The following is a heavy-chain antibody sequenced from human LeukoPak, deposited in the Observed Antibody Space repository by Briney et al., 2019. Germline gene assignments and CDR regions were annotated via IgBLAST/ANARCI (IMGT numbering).Heavy chain of an antibody. V-gene: IGHV1-2*04. CDR1: GYTFINYG. CDR3: ARGMTGIVGATSIVGFDY. J-gene: IGHJ4*02. Sequence: ASVKVSCKASGYTFINYGINWVRQAPGQGLEWMGWINPNSGGTNYAQKFQGWVTMTRDTSISTAYMELSRLRSDDTAVYYCARGMTGIVGATSIVGFDYWGQGTLVTVSS. D-gene: IGHD1-26*01. CDR2: INPNSGGT.